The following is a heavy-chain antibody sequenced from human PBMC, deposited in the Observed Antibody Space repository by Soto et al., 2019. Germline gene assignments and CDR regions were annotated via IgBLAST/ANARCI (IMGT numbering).Heavy chain of an antibody. D-gene: IGHD2-2*01. Sequence: GGSLRLSCAASGFTFSSYAMSWVRQAPGKGLEWVSAISGSGGSTYYADSVKGRFTISRDNSKNTLYLQMNSLRAEDTAVYYCAKVKSVEDIVVVPAVRRFDYWGQGTLVTVSS. CDR1: GFTFSSYA. J-gene: IGHJ4*02. CDR2: ISGSGGST. CDR3: AKVKSVEDIVVVPAVRRFDY. V-gene: IGHV3-23*01.